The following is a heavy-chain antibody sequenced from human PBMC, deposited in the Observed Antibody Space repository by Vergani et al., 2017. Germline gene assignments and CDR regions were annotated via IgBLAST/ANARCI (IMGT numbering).Heavy chain of an antibody. J-gene: IGHJ4*02. D-gene: IGHD3-22*01. V-gene: IGHV2-5*01. CDR1: GFSLSTSGVG. CDR3: ARSYYDSSGYLHDFDY. Sequence: QITLKESGPTLVKPTQTLTLTCTFSGFSLSTSGVGVGWIRQPPGKALDWLALIYWNDDKRYSPSLKSRLTITKDTSKNQVVLTMTNMDPVDTATYYCARSYYDSSGYLHDFDYWGQGTLVTVSS. CDR2: IYWNDDK.